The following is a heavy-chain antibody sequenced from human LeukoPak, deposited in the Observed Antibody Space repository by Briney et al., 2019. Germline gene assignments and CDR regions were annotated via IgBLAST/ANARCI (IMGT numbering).Heavy chain of an antibody. J-gene: IGHJ4*02. D-gene: IGHD3-3*01. V-gene: IGHV1-8*03. Sequence: GASVKVSYKAAGYTFTSYDINWVRQATGQGLEWMGWMNPNSGNTGYAQKVQGRVTITRNTSISTASMELSSLRSEDTAVYYCARALHTFWSGYVQVYDYWGQGTLVTVSS. CDR3: ARALHTFWSGYVQVYDY. CDR2: MNPNSGNT. CDR1: GYTFTSYD.